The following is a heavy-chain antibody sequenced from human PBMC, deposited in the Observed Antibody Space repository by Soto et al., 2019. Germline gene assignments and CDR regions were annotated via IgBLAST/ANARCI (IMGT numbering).Heavy chain of an antibody. V-gene: IGHV4-34*01. J-gene: IGHJ4*02. Sequence: SETLSLTCAVYGGSFSGYYWSWIRQPPGKGLEWIGEINHSGGTNYNPSLKSRVTISVDTSKNQFSLKLSSVTAADTAVYYCARPYYYGSGSYYFWGQGTLVTVSS. CDR3: ARPYYYGSGSYYF. CDR2: INHSGGT. D-gene: IGHD3-10*01. CDR1: GGSFSGYY.